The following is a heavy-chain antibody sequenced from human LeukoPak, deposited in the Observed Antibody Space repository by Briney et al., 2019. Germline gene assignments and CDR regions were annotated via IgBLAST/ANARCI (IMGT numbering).Heavy chain of an antibody. Sequence: PGGSLRLSCAASGFTFSSYSMNWVRQAPGKGLEWVSSISSSSSYIYYADSVKGRFTISRDNAKNSLYLQMNSLRAEDTAVYYCARGFFVHSKTADYYYYGMDVWGQGTTVTVSS. V-gene: IGHV3-21*04. J-gene: IGHJ6*02. CDR1: GFTFSSYS. D-gene: IGHD4-11*01. CDR2: ISSSSSYI. CDR3: ARGFFVHSKTADYYYYGMDV.